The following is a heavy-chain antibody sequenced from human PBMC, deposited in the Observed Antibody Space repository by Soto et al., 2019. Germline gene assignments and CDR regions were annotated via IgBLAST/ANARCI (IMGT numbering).Heavy chain of an antibody. V-gene: IGHV1-69*13. Sequence: GASVKVSCKASGDTFSTYTITWMRQAPGQGLEWMGGIIPRSATSKYAQKFQGRVTITADESTSTVYMELRTLRAEDTAVYYCARELGYCSGGSCYMDGAFDFWGQGTMVTVSS. J-gene: IGHJ3*01. CDR2: IIPRSATS. D-gene: IGHD2-15*01. CDR1: GDTFSTYT. CDR3: ARELGYCSGGSCYMDGAFDF.